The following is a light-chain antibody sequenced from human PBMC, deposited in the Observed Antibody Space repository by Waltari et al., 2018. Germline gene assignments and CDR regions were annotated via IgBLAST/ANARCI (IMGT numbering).Light chain of an antibody. CDR3: SSYSSISTVI. Sequence: QSALTQPASVSGSPGQSITISCTGPSSDIGGYNSVSWYQQHPGKAPKLMIYEVSYRPSGVSPRFSGSKSGNTASLTISGLQAEDEADYYCSSYSSISTVIFAAGTKLTVL. J-gene: IGLJ2*01. CDR2: EVS. CDR1: SSDIGGYNS. V-gene: IGLV2-14*01.